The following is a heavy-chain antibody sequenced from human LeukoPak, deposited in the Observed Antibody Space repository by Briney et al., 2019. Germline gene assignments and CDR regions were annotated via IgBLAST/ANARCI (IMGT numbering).Heavy chain of an antibody. J-gene: IGHJ4*02. D-gene: IGHD4-23*01. V-gene: IGHV1-2*02. Sequence: ASVKVSCKASGYTFTGYYMHWVRQAPGQGLEWMGWINPNSGGTNYAQKFQGRVTMTRDTSISTAYMELSRLRSDDAAVYYCARVNGGYSYDFDYWGQGTLVTVSS. CDR1: GYTFTGYY. CDR2: INPNSGGT. CDR3: ARVNGGYSYDFDY.